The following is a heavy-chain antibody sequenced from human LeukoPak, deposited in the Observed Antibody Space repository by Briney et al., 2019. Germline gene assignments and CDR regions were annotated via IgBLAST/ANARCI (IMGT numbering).Heavy chain of an antibody. CDR1: GGSISSSSYY. J-gene: IGHJ4*02. D-gene: IGHD3-3*01. Sequence: SETLSLTCTDSGGSISSSSYYWGWIRQPPGKGLEWIGSIYYSGSTYYNPSLKSRVTISVDTSKNQFSLKLSSVTAADTAVYYCARLVGYDYWSGYYTHQYYFDYWGQGTLVTVSS. V-gene: IGHV4-39*01. CDR2: IYYSGST. CDR3: ARLVGYDYWSGYYTHQYYFDY.